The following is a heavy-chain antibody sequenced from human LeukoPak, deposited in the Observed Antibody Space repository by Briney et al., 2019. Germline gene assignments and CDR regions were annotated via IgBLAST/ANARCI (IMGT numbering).Heavy chain of an antibody. Sequence: SETLSLTCTVSGGSISSSSYYWGWIRQPPGQGLEWVGSIYYSGSTYYNPSLKSRVTISVDTSKNQFSLKLSSVTAADTAVYYCARHGRRWLQYTGFDYWGQGTLVTVSS. V-gene: IGHV4-39*01. J-gene: IGHJ4*02. CDR3: ARHGRRWLQYTGFDY. CDR2: IYYSGST. D-gene: IGHD5-24*01. CDR1: GGSISSSSYY.